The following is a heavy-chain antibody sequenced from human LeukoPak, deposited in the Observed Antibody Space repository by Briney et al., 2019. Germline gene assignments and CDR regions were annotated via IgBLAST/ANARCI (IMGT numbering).Heavy chain of an antibody. V-gene: IGHV1-69*04. CDR2: IIPVLNIT. CDR1: GGTFSSSA. Sequence: ASVKVSCKTSGGTFSSSAITWVRQAPGQGLEWMGRIIPVLNITTYAQKFQGSVAITADTSTSTVYMELSSLRSEETAVYYCARDQGLTAPPPYGLDVWGQGTTVIVSS. J-gene: IGHJ6*02. D-gene: IGHD5-18*01. CDR3: ARDQGLTAPPPYGLDV.